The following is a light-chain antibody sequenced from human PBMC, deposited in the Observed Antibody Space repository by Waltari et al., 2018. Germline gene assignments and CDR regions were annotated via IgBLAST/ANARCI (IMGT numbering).Light chain of an antibody. J-gene: IGKJ2*01. CDR2: DAS. CDR3: QQRSNWLYT. CDR1: QSVSSY. V-gene: IGKV3-11*01. Sequence: EIVLTQSPATLSLSPGESATLPCRASQSVSSYLAWYQQKPGQAPRLLIYDASNRATGIPARFSGSGSGTDFTLTISSLEPEDFAVYYCQQRSNWLYTFGQGTKLEIK.